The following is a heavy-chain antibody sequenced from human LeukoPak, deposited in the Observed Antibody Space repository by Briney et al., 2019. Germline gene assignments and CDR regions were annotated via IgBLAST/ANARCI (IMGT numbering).Heavy chain of an antibody. CDR1: GFTFSSYG. CDR2: MWYDGSEK. D-gene: IGHD2-15*01. J-gene: IGHJ4*02. CDR3: ARDASGFDY. Sequence: PERSLRLSCAASGFTFSSYGMHWVRQAPGKGLEWVALMWYDGSEKHYADSVKGRFTISRDSSKNTLYLQMNSLRAEDTAVYYCARDASGFDYWGQGTLVTVSS. V-gene: IGHV3-33*08.